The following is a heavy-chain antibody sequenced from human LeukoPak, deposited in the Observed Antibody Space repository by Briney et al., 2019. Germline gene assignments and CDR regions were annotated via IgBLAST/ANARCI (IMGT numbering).Heavy chain of an antibody. CDR3: ARAKEAGELFLFRYYYYYMDV. CDR1: GYTFTGYY. J-gene: IGHJ6*03. CDR2: INPNSGGT. D-gene: IGHD3-10*01. V-gene: IGHV1-2*02. Sequence: ASVKVSCKASGYTFTGYYMHWVRQAPGQGLEWLGWINPNSGGTNYAQKFQGRVTMTRNTSISTAYMELSSLRSEDTAVYYCARAKEAGELFLFRYYYYYMDVWGKGTTVTISS.